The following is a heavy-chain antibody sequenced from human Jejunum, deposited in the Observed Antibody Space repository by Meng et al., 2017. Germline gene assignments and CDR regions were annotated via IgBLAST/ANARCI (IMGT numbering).Heavy chain of an antibody. Sequence: SLKIPCSASGFTFSSHDMYWVRQAPGKGLEWISYISDSGGIVLYADSVRGRFTLSRDNAKNTVYLQMNSLRDEDTADYYCAGDPQYTGSPYYWGQGTLVTVSS. D-gene: IGHD1-26*01. J-gene: IGHJ4*02. CDR1: GFTFSSHD. CDR2: ISDSGGIV. V-gene: IGHV3-48*03. CDR3: AGDPQYTGSPYY.